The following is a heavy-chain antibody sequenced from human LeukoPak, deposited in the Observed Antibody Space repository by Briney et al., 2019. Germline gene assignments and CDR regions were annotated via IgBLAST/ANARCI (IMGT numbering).Heavy chain of an antibody. V-gene: IGHV4-59*01. J-gene: IGHJ4*02. Sequence: SETLSLTCTVSGVSISSYYWSWIRQPPGKGLEWIGYIYYSGSTNYNPSLKSRVTISVDTSKNQFSLKLSSVTAADTAVYYCARANYGSGSYHFDYWGQGTLVTVSS. CDR3: ARANYGSGSYHFDY. CDR2: IYYSGST. D-gene: IGHD3-10*01. CDR1: GVSISSYY.